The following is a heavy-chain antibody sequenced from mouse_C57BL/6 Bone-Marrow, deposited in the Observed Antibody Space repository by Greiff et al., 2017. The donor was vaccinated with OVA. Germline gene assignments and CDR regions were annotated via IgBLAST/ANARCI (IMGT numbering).Heavy chain of an antibody. D-gene: IGHD1-1*01. CDR1: GYTFTSYW. V-gene: IGHV1-72*01. Sequence: QVQLKQPGAELVKPGASVKLSCKASGYTFTSYWMHWVKQRPGRGLEWIGRIDPNSGGTKYNEKFKSKATLTVDKPSSTAYMQLSSLTSEDSAVYYCARSGYYGSSGFAYWGQGTLVTVSA. J-gene: IGHJ3*01. CDR3: ARSGYYGSSGFAY. CDR2: IDPNSGGT.